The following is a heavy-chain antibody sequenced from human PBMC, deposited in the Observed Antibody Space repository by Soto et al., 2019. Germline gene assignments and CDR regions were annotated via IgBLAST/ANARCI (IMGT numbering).Heavy chain of an antibody. CDR3: AKKGYYYDSSGYRLDYFDY. V-gene: IGHV3-30*18. J-gene: IGHJ4*02. CDR2: ISYDGSNK. CDR1: GFTVSSNY. D-gene: IGHD3-22*01. Sequence: GSLRLSCAASGFTVSSNYMSWVRQAPGKGLEWVAVISYDGSNKYYADSVKGRFTISRDNSKNTLYLQMNSLRAEDTAVYYCAKKGYYYDSSGYRLDYFDYWGQGTLVTVSS.